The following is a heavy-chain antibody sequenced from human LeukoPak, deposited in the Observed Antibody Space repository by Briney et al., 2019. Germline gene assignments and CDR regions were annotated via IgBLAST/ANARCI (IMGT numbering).Heavy chain of an antibody. D-gene: IGHD6-19*01. CDR1: GFTFSSYA. CDR3: AKDPDSSGWYFGAGVFDY. J-gene: IGHJ4*02. V-gene: IGHV3-23*01. Sequence: GGSLRLSCAASGFTFSSYAMSWVRQVPGKGLEWVSAISGSGGSTYYADSVKGRFTISRDNSKNTLYLQMNSLRAEDTAVYYCAKDPDSSGWYFGAGVFDYWGQGTLVTVSS. CDR2: ISGSGGST.